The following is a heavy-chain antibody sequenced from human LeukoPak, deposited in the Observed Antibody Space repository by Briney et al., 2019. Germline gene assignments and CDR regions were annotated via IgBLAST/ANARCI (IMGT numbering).Heavy chain of an antibody. CDR2: ITSSSSYI. V-gene: IGHV3-21*01. D-gene: IGHD6-19*01. J-gene: IGHJ5*02. CDR1: AFSFSDYV. CDR3: AREMLAAVAAQS. Sequence: PGGSLRLSCAASAFSFSDYVMSWVRQAPGKGLEWVSSITSSSSYIYYADSVKGRFTISRDNAKNSLYLQMNSLRAEDTAVYYCAREMLAAVAAQSWGQGTLVTVSS.